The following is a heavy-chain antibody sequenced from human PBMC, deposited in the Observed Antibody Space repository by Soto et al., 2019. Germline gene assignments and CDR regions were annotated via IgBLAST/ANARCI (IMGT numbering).Heavy chain of an antibody. CDR3: ARDGECSTSCYDYYYYYGMDV. CDR2: INSDGSST. V-gene: IGHV3-74*01. J-gene: IGHJ6*02. D-gene: IGHD2-2*01. CDR1: GFTFSSYW. Sequence: EVQLVESGGGLVQPGGSLRLSCAASGFTFSSYWMHWVRQAPGKGLVWVSRINSDGSSTSYADSVKGRFTISRDNAKNTLYLQMNSLRAEDTAVYYCARDGECSTSCYDYYYYYGMDVWGQGTTVTVSS.